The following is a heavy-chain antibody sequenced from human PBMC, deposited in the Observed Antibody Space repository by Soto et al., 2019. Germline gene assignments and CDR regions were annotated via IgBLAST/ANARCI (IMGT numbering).Heavy chain of an antibody. CDR1: GFTFTSSA. Sequence: SVKVSCKASGFTFTSSAVQWVRQARGQRLEWIGWIVVGSGNTNYAQKFQERVTITRDMSTSTAYMELSSLRSEDTAVYYCAAGSDYGDLTITGYFDYWGQGTLVTVSS. V-gene: IGHV1-58*01. J-gene: IGHJ4*02. D-gene: IGHD4-17*01. CDR3: AAGSDYGDLTITGYFDY. CDR2: IVVGSGNT.